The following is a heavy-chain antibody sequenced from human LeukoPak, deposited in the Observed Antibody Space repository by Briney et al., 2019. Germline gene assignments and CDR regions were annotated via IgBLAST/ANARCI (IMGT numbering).Heavy chain of an antibody. V-gene: IGHV1-18*01. CDR2: ISTYNADT. Sequence: GASVKVSCKASGYTFTSYGISWFRQAPGQGLEWMGWISTYNADTDYAQKFQGRVTMTTDTSTSTAYMELRSLRSDDTAVYYCARDKEGGYYDILTGYYNTPEFDYWGQGTLVTVSS. CDR1: GYTFTSYG. CDR3: ARDKEGGYYDILTGYYNTPEFDY. J-gene: IGHJ4*02. D-gene: IGHD3-9*01.